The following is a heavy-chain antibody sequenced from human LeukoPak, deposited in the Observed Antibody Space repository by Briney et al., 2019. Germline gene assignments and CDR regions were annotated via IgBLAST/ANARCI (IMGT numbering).Heavy chain of an antibody. Sequence: GESLKISCKGSGYIFTTYWIGWVRQMPGKGLEWMGIICPGDSDTRYSPSFQGRVTISADKSISTAYLQWRSLKASDTAMYYCAGGPRGDIGGYYSGAFDIWGQGTMVIVSS. J-gene: IGHJ3*02. D-gene: IGHD3-22*01. CDR1: GYIFTTYW. V-gene: IGHV5-51*01. CDR2: ICPGDSDT. CDR3: AGGPRGDIGGYYSGAFDI.